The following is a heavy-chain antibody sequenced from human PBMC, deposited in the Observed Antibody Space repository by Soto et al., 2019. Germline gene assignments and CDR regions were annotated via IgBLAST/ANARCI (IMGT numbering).Heavy chain of an antibody. D-gene: IGHD6-6*01. Sequence: QLQLQESGPGLVKPSETLSLTCTVSGGSISSSSYYWGWIRQPPGKGLEWIGSIYYSGSTYYNPSLKSRVTISVDTSKNQFSLKLSSVTAADTAVYYCARHVPSAPYGAARPGNYFDYWGQGTLVTVSS. CDR1: GGSISSSSYY. CDR2: IYYSGST. J-gene: IGHJ4*02. V-gene: IGHV4-39*01. CDR3: ARHVPSAPYGAARPGNYFDY.